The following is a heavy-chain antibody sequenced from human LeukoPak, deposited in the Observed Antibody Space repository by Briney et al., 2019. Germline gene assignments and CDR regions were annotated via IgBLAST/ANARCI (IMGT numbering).Heavy chain of an antibody. CDR2: IYTTGST. Sequence: SETLSLTCTVSGGSISSYYWSWIRQPAGKGLEWIGRIYTTGSTNFNPSLKSRVTMSADTSKNQFSLKLSSVTAADTAMYYCARDRVTVTDDAFDIWGQGTMVTVSS. V-gene: IGHV4-4*07. D-gene: IGHD4-17*01. CDR1: GGSISSYY. CDR3: ARDRVTVTDDAFDI. J-gene: IGHJ3*02.